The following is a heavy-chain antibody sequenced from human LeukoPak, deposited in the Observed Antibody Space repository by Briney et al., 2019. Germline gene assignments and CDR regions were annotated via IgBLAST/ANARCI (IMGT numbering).Heavy chain of an antibody. CDR3: ASQSPGDMVRGHRGTYYFEY. CDR1: GGSFSGYY. CDR2: INHSGST. J-gene: IGHJ4*02. V-gene: IGHV4-34*01. Sequence: SETLSLTCAVYGGSFSGYYWSWIRQPPGKGLEWIGEINHSGSTNYNPSLKSRVTISVDTSKNQFSLKLSSVTAADTAVYYCASQSPGDMVRGHRGTYYFEYWGQGTLVTVSS. D-gene: IGHD3-10*01.